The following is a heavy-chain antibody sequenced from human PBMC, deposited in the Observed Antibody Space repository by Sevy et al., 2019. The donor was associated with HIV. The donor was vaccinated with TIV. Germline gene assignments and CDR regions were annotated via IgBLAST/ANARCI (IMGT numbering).Heavy chain of an antibody. CDR3: ASWTFRDGYNSPFDY. D-gene: IGHD5-12*01. Sequence: SETLSLTCTVSGGSISSYYWSWIRQPPGKGLEWIGYIYYSGSTNYNPSLKSRVTISVDTSKNQFSLKLSSVTAADTAMYYCASWTFRDGYNSPFDYWGQGTLVTVSS. CDR2: IYYSGST. J-gene: IGHJ4*02. CDR1: GGSISSYY. V-gene: IGHV4-59*01.